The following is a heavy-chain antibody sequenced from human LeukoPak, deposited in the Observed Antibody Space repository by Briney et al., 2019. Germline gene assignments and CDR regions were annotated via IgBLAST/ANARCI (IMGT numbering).Heavy chain of an antibody. D-gene: IGHD3-22*01. CDR1: GYTVTGYY. CDR3: ARVGITMTANDY. V-gene: IGHV1-2*06. J-gene: IGHJ4*02. CDR2: INPNSGGT. Sequence: ASVKVSFKASGYTVTGYYMHWVRQAPGQGLEWMGRINPNSGGTNYAQKFQGRVTMTRDTSISTAYMELSRLRSDDTAVYYCARVGITMTANDYWGQGTLVTVSS.